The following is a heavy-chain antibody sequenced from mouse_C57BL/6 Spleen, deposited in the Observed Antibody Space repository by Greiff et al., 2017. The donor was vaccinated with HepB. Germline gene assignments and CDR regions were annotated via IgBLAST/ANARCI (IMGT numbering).Heavy chain of an antibody. CDR2: IYPRSGNT. D-gene: IGHD1-1*01. CDR1: GYTFTSYG. Sequence: VKLVESGAELARPGASVKLSCKASGYTFTSYGISWVKQRTGQGLEWIGEIYPRSGNTYYNEKFKGKATLTADKSSSTAYMELRSLTSEDSAVYFCARMGYGSSYGYFDVWGTGTTVTVSS. J-gene: IGHJ1*03. V-gene: IGHV1-81*01. CDR3: ARMGYGSSYGYFDV.